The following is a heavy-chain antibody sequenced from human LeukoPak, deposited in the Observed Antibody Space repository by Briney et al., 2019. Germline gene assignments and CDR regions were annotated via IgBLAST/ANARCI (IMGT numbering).Heavy chain of an antibody. Sequence: GGSLRLSCAASGFTFSSSWMHWVRQAPGQGLVWVSRINSDGSSTNYADSVRGRFTLSRDNAKNTLYLQMNSLRAEDTAVYYCAAGTKPLSFHFFDYWGQGALVTVSS. CDR1: GFTFSSSW. D-gene: IGHD1-7*01. V-gene: IGHV3-74*01. CDR3: AAGTKPLSFHFFDY. CDR2: INSDGSST. J-gene: IGHJ4*02.